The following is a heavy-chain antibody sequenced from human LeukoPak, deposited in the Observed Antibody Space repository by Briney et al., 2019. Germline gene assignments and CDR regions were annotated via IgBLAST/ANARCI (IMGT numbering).Heavy chain of an antibody. CDR3: ARGDIARLTYSSGWPYDY. D-gene: IGHD6-19*01. CDR2: ISSSSSYI. J-gene: IGHJ4*02. CDR1: GFTFSSYS. Sequence: GGSLRLSCAASGFTFSSYSMNWVRQAPGKGLEWVSSISSSSSYIYYADSVKGRFTISRDNAKNSLYLQMNSLRAEDTAVCYCARGDIARLTYSSGWPYDYWGQGTLVTVSS. V-gene: IGHV3-21*04.